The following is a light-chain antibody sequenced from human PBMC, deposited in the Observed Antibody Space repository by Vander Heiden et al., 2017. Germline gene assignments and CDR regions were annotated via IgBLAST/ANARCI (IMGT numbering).Light chain of an antibody. CDR3: QSYDISLSGYWV. Sequence: QSVLTQPPSVSGAPGPRVTISCPGSSSNIGAGYDVPWYQQLPGTAPKLLIYGNSNRPSGVPDRFSGSKSGTSASLAITGLQAEDGADYYCQSYDISLSGYWVFGGGTKLTVL. CDR1: SSNIGAGYD. V-gene: IGLV1-40*01. CDR2: GNS. J-gene: IGLJ3*02.